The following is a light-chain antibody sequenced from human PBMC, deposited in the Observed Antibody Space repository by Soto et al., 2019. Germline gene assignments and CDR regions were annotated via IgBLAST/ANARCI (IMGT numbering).Light chain of an antibody. J-gene: IGKJ5*01. CDR1: QSVSSN. CDR3: QQSYSTPIT. CDR2: GAS. V-gene: IGKV3-15*01. Sequence: EIVMTQSPATLSVSPGERATLSCMASQSVSSNLAWYQQKPGQAPRLLIYGASTRATGIPARFSGSGSGTEFTLTISSLQSEDFATYYCQQSYSTPITFGQGTRLEIK.